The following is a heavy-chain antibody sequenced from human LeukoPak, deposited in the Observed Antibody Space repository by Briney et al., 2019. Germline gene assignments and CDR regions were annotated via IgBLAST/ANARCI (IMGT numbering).Heavy chain of an antibody. Sequence: SETLSLTCTVSGGSISSYYWSWIRQPPGRGLEWIGYIYYSGSTNYNPSLKSRVTISVGTSKNQFSLKLSSVTAADTAVYYCAVSDYYYGMDVWGQGTTVTVSS. D-gene: IGHD2/OR15-2a*01. CDR3: AVSDYYYGMDV. J-gene: IGHJ6*02. CDR1: GGSISSYY. CDR2: IYYSGST. V-gene: IGHV4-59*08.